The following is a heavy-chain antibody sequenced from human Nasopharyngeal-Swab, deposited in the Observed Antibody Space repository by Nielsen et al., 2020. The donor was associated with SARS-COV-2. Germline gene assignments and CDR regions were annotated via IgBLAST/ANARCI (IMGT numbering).Heavy chain of an antibody. Sequence: GESLKISCAASGFTFSSYSMNWVRQAPGKGLEWVSYISSSSSTIYYADSVKGRFTISRDNAKNSLYLQMNSLRDEDTAVYYCARALDYGDYVSPNDYWGQGTLVTVSS. D-gene: IGHD4-17*01. V-gene: IGHV3-48*02. J-gene: IGHJ4*02. CDR2: ISSSSSTI. CDR3: ARALDYGDYVSPNDY. CDR1: GFTFSSYS.